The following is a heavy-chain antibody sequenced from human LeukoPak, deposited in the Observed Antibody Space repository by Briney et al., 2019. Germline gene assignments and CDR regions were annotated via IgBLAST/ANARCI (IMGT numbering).Heavy chain of an antibody. V-gene: IGHV3-21*04. CDR1: GFTFSRYS. Sequence: PGGSLRLSCAASGFTFSRYSMNWVRQAPGKGLEWVSSISIGNTYIYYADSVKGRFTISRDNAKNSLYLQLNSLRAEDTAVYYCAKGPALKVRGVNYYYMDVWGKGTTVTISS. D-gene: IGHD3-10*01. CDR2: ISIGNTYI. CDR3: AKGPALKVRGVNYYYMDV. J-gene: IGHJ6*03.